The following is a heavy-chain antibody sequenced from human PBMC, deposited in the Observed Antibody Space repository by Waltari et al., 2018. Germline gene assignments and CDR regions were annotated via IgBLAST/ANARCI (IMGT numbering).Heavy chain of an antibody. Sequence: EVQLVESGGGLVQPGGSLRLTCAASGITVSNSYMSWVRQAPGMGLEWVSVIYSDGNTYYADYVKGRFTISRDSSKNTLFLQMNSLRVEDTAVYYCARDGYIGRAGYWGQGALVTVSS. D-gene: IGHD5-12*01. J-gene: IGHJ4*02. CDR1: GITVSNSY. CDR2: IYSDGNT. V-gene: IGHV3-66*01. CDR3: ARDGYIGRAGY.